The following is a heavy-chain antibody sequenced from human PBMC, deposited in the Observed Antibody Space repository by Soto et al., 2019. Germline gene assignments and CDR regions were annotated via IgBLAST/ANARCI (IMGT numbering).Heavy chain of an antibody. CDR3: ARELVVGATGYYCYYYMDV. D-gene: IGHD1-26*01. Sequence: SETLSLTCAVYGGSFSGYYWSWIRQPPGKGLEWIGEINHSGSTNYNPSLKSRVTISVDTSKNQFSLKLSSVTAADTAVYYCARELVVGATGYYCYYYMDVWGKGTTVTVSS. V-gene: IGHV4-34*01. CDR2: INHSGST. J-gene: IGHJ6*03. CDR1: GGSFSGYY.